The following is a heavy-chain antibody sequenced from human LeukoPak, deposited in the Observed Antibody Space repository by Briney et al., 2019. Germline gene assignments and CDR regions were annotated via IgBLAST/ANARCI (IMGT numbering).Heavy chain of an antibody. Sequence: GGSLRLSWAAYGFSFRSYGIHWVRQTPGKGLEWVAVIGSDGSNKYYADSVKGRFTISRDNSKNTLYLQMNSLRTEDTAMYFCAKEIYYDSSAFFDYWGQGTLVTVSA. CDR3: AKEIYYDSSAFFDY. CDR1: GFSFRSYG. CDR2: IGSDGSNK. D-gene: IGHD3-22*01. V-gene: IGHV3-30*18. J-gene: IGHJ4*02.